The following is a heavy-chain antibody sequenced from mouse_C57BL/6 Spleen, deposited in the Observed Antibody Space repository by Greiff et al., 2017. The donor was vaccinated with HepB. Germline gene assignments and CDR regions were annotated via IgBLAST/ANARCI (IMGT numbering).Heavy chain of an antibody. CDR1: GFTFSSYG. J-gene: IGHJ3*01. CDR3: ARDEPHYYGNYGGCYAY. V-gene: IGHV5-6*02. CDR2: ISSGGSYT. Sequence: DVMLVESGGDLVKPGGSLKLSCAASGFTFSSYGMSWVRQTPDKRLEWVATISSGGSYTYYPDSVKGRFTISRDYTKNTLYLQVSGLRSEDTDMYYCARDEPHYYGNYGGCYAYWGTETLVTVSA. D-gene: IGHD2-1*01.